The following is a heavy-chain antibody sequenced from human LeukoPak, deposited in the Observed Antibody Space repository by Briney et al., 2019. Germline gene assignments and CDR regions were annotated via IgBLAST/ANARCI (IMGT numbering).Heavy chain of an antibody. CDR2: IYYSGST. J-gene: IGHJ5*02. CDR1: GGSISSYY. V-gene: IGHV4-59*01. D-gene: IGHD2-2*01. Sequence: PSETLSLTCTVSGGSISSYYWSWVREPPGKGLEGVGYIYYSGSTNYNPSLKRQVTISEDTSKNQFSLKLSSVTAADTAVYYCARDGPYCSSTSCYGGGWFDPWGQGTLVTVSS. CDR3: ARDGPYCSSTSCYGGGWFDP.